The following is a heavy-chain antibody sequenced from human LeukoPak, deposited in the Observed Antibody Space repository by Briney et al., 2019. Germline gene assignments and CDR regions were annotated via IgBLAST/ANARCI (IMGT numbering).Heavy chain of an antibody. D-gene: IGHD3-10*01. CDR2: ISGSGGST. CDR3: AKTGPVLLWFGELFA. CDR1: GFTFSSYA. J-gene: IGHJ5*02. Sequence: PGGSLRLSCAASGFTFSSYAMSWVRQAPGKGLEWVSGISGSGGSTYYADSVKGRFTISRDNSKNTLYLQMNSLRAEDTAVYYCAKTGPVLLWFGELFAWGQGTLVTVSS. V-gene: IGHV3-23*01.